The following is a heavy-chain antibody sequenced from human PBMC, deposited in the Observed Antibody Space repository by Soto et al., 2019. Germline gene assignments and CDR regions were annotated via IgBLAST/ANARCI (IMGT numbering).Heavy chain of an antibody. CDR3: ARVSELRGFCDY. J-gene: IGHJ4*02. CDR2: IYYIGST. V-gene: IGHV4-30-4*01. Sequence: QVQLQESGPGLGNPSQTLSLTCTVSGGSISSGDYYWSWIRQPPGKGLEWIGYIYYIGSTYYNPSLKSRVTISVDTSKNQFSLKLSSVTAADTAVYYCARVSELRGFCDYWGQGTLVTVSS. D-gene: IGHD1-7*01. CDR1: GGSISSGDYY.